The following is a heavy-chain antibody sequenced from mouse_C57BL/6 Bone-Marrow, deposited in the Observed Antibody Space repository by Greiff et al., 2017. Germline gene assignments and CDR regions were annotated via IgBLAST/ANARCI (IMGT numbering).Heavy chain of an antibody. CDR1: GYTFTSYW. CDR2: IHPNSGST. D-gene: IGHD2-4*01. J-gene: IGHJ4*01. V-gene: IGHV1-64*01. Sequence: QVQLQQPGAELVKPGASVKLSCKASGYTFTSYWMHWVKQRPGQGLEWIGMIHPNSGSTNYNEKFKSKATLTVDKSSSTAYMQLSSLTSEDSAVYYCAREYDYEYYDAMDYWGQGTSVTVSS. CDR3: AREYDYEYYDAMDY.